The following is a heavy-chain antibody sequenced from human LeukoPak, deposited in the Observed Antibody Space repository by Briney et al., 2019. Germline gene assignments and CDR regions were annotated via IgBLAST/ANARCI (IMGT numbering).Heavy chain of an antibody. D-gene: IGHD5/OR15-5a*01. CDR1: GGTFSSCA. CDR2: IIPIFGTA. CDR3: ARAVPSVGWFDP. J-gene: IGHJ5*02. Sequence: SVKVSCKASGGTFSSCAISWVRQAPGQGLEWMGGIIPIFGTANYAQKFQGRVTITADESTSTAYMELSSLRSEDTAVYYCARAVPSVGWFDPWGQGTLVTVSS. V-gene: IGHV1-69*13.